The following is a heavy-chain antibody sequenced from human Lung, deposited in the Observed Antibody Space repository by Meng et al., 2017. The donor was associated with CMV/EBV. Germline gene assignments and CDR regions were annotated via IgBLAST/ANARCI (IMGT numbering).Heavy chain of an antibody. CDR2: TYYRSKWYN. CDR3: ARGGMGLDY. D-gene: IGHD3-16*01. Sequence: LAGHGLVSAPPCPPIPRAIPGYSVSSNSAAWNWSRQSPSRGLEWLGRTYYRSKWYNDYAVSLKSRITINPATSKNQFSLQLNSVTPEDTAVYYCARGGMGLDYWGQGTLVTVSS. CDR1: GYSVSSNSAA. J-gene: IGHJ4*02. V-gene: IGHV6-1*01.